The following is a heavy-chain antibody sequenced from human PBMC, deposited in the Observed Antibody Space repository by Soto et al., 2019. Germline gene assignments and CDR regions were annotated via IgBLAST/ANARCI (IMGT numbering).Heavy chain of an antibody. CDR2: IYYSGNT. Sequence: SETLSLTCSVSGDSINSDKYYWGWIRQPPGKGLEWIGSIYYSGNTYYNPSLQTRVTISLDKSKSQFSLKLNSVTAADSAVYFCARLEGLATISYYFDFWGQGALVTVSS. J-gene: IGHJ4*02. CDR3: ARLEGLATISYYFDF. CDR1: GDSINSDKYY. V-gene: IGHV4-39*01. D-gene: IGHD3-9*01.